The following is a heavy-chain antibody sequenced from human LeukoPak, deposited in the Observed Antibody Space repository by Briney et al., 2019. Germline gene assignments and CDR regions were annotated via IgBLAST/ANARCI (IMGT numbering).Heavy chain of an antibody. J-gene: IGHJ5*02. CDR2: ISSGGRTK. CDR1: GFSFSDYY. CDR3: VRDAVAIDL. V-gene: IGHV3-11*01. D-gene: IGHD2-21*01. Sequence: RAGGSLRLSCAASGFSFSDYYMSWIRQAPGKGPEWVSKISSGGRTKSYAESVKGRFTISRDNGKNSVYLQMNTLRVEDTAFYYCVRDAVAIDLWGQGTLVTVSS.